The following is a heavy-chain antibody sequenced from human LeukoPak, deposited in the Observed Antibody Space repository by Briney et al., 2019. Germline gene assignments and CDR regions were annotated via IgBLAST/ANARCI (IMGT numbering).Heavy chain of an antibody. Sequence: PGGSLRLSCAASGFTFSSYLMSWVRQAPGKGLEWVANIKQDGSEKYYVDSVKGRFTISRDNAKNSLCLQMNSLRAEDTAVYYCAREAGTTGYYYYYMDVWGKGTTVTVSS. J-gene: IGHJ6*03. CDR1: GFTFSSYL. CDR2: IKQDGSEK. V-gene: IGHV3-7*01. D-gene: IGHD1-7*01. CDR3: AREAGTTGYYYYYMDV.